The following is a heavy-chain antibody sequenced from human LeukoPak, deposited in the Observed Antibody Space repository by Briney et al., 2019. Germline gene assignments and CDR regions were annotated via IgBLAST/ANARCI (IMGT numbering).Heavy chain of an antibody. CDR3: ARDLGIAVAGTPLYYYYGMDV. V-gene: IGHV1-46*01. Sequence: ASVKVSCKASGYTFTSYYMHWVRQAPGQGLEWMGIINPSGGSTSYAQKFQGRVTMTRDTSTSTVYMELSSLRSEDTAVYYCARDLGIAVAGTPLYYYYGMDVRGQGTTVTVSS. CDR1: GYTFTSYY. D-gene: IGHD6-19*01. J-gene: IGHJ6*02. CDR2: INPSGGST.